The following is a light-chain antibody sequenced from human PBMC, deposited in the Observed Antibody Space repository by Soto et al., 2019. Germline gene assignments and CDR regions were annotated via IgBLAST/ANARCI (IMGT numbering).Light chain of an antibody. CDR2: DVS. Sequence: QSVLTQPPSASGTPGQRVTISCSGSSSNIGTNSVNWYQQLPETAPKLLIYDVSKRPSGVPDRFSGSKSGNTASLTISGLQAEDEADYYCCSYAGSYTGVFSGGTKLTVL. J-gene: IGLJ3*02. CDR1: SSNIGTNS. V-gene: IGLV1-44*01. CDR3: CSYAGSYTGV.